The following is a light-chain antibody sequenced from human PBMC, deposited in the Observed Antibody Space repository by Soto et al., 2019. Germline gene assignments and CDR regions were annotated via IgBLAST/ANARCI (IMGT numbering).Light chain of an antibody. CDR3: QHYDNLPPFT. V-gene: IGKV1-33*01. CDR2: GAS. J-gene: IGKJ3*01. Sequence: DIQMTQSPSSLSASVGERVTITCQASQDIRKYLNWYQQKAGRAPKLLIYGASNLETGVPSRFSGSGYGTDFTFTISSLQPEDIATYYCQHYDNLPPFTFGPGTKVAIK. CDR1: QDIRKY.